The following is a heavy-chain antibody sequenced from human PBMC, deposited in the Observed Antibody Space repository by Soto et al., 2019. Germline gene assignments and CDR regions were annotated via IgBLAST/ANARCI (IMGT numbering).Heavy chain of an antibody. D-gene: IGHD3-3*01. J-gene: IGHJ6*02. V-gene: IGHV3-15*07. Sequence: PGESLKISCAASGFTFSNAWMNWVRQAPGKGLEWVGRIKSKTDGGTTDYAAPVKGRFTISRDDSKNTLYLQMNSLKTEDTAVYYCTTDPYPYYDFWSGYYTTELYGMDVWGQGTTVTVSS. CDR1: GFTFSNAW. CDR2: IKSKTDGGTT. CDR3: TTDPYPYYDFWSGYYTTELYGMDV.